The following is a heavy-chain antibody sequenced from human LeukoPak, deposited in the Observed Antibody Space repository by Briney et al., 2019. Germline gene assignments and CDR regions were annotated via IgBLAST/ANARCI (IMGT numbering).Heavy chain of an antibody. D-gene: IGHD2-21*02. J-gene: IGHJ4*02. Sequence: GGSLRLSCAASGFTFNTYSMNWVRQAPGKGLEWVSGINWNGGSSTGYADSVKGRFTISRDNAKNSLYLQMNSLRAEDTALYYCARAGTCFGGDCYPNIDYWGQGTLVTVSS. CDR3: ARAGTCFGGDCYPNIDY. CDR1: GFTFNTYS. CDR2: INWNGGSST. V-gene: IGHV3-20*04.